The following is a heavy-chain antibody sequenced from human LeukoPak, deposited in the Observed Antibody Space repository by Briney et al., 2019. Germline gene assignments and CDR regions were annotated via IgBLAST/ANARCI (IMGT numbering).Heavy chain of an antibody. CDR2: ISWNSGSI. CDR1: GFTFDDYA. Sequence: GGSLRLSCAASGFTFDDYAMHWVRQAPGKGLEWVSDISWNSGSIGYADSVKGRFTISIDNAKNSLYLQMNSLRAEDMALYYCAKGRWGSYDSSGYYEHWGQGTLVTVSS. V-gene: IGHV3-9*03. J-gene: IGHJ4*02. D-gene: IGHD3-22*01. CDR3: AKGRWGSYDSSGYYEH.